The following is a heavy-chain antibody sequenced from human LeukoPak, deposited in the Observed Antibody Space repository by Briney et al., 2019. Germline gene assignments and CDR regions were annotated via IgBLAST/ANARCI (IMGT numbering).Heavy chain of an antibody. CDR1: GGTFSSYA. V-gene: IGHV1-69*01. D-gene: IGHD2-2*01. J-gene: IGHJ6*04. CDR3: ARGREIVVVPAASYYYYGMDV. CDR2: IIPIFGTA. Sequence: SVKVSCKASGGTFSSYAISWVRQAPGQGLEWMGGIIPIFGTANYAQKFQGRVTITADESTSTAYMELGSLRSEDTAVYYCARGREIVVVPAASYYYYGMDVWGKGTTVTVSS.